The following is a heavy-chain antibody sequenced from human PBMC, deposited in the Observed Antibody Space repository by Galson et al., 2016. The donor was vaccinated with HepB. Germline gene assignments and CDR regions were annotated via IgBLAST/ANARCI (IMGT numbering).Heavy chain of an antibody. V-gene: IGHV3-21*01. CDR2: ISSAGDDI. J-gene: IGHJ5*02. Sequence: SLRLSCAASGFTLSKFHMNWVRQAPGKGLEWVSSISSAGDDIYSADSVKGRFTISRDNDRNSMYLHMDSLRVEDTAVYSCAAFIGCDFYSWFDPWGQGTLVTVSS. D-gene: IGHD5-12*01. CDR1: GFTLSKFH. CDR3: AAFIGCDFYSWFDP.